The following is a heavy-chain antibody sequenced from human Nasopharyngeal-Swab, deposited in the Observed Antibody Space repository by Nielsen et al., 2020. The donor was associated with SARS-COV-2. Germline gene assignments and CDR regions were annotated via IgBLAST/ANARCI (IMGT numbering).Heavy chain of an antibody. D-gene: IGHD1-26*01. CDR3: TRVSGSYYGMDV. Sequence: GGSLRLSCTASGFTFGDYAMSWVRQAPGKGLEWVGFIRSKAYGGTTEYAASVKGRFTISRDDSKSIAYLQMNSLKTEDTAVYYCTRVSGSYYGMDVWGQGTTVTVSS. CDR2: IRSKAYGGTT. V-gene: IGHV3-49*04. CDR1: GFTFGDYA. J-gene: IGHJ6*02.